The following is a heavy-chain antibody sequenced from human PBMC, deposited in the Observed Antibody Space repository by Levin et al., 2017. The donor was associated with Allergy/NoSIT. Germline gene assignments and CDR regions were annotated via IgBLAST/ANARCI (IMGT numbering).Heavy chain of an antibody. CDR3: ARDRDYGDYVNAFDI. CDR1: GFTFSSYA. Sequence: PGGSLRLSCAASGFTFSSYAMHWVRQAPGKGLEWVTVISYDGTKKYYADSVKGRFTISRDNSMNTLYLQMNSLRAEDTAVYYCARDRDYGDYVNAFDIWGQGTMVTVSS. J-gene: IGHJ3*02. D-gene: IGHD4-17*01. V-gene: IGHV3-30-3*01. CDR2: ISYDGTKK.